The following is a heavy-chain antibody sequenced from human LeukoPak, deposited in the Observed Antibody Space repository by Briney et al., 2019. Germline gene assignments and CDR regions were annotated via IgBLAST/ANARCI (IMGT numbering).Heavy chain of an antibody. CDR2: IIPILGIA. D-gene: IGHD2-2*01. CDR3: ARDRVVVVPAASPDY. V-gene: IGHV1-69*04. Sequence: ASVKVSCKASGGTFSSYAISWVRQAPGQGLEWMGRIIPILGIANYAQKFQGRVTITADKSTSTAYMELSSLRSEDTAVYYCARDRVVVVPAASPDYWGQGTLVTVSS. CDR1: GGTFSSYA. J-gene: IGHJ4*02.